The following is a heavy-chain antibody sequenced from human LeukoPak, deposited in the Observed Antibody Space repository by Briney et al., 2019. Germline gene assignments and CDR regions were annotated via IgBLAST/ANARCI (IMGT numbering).Heavy chain of an antibody. CDR1: GAFVSVNY. CDR2: FYAGGST. V-gene: IGHV4-4*07. J-gene: IGHJ3*01. Sequence: PSETLSLTCSVSGAFVSVNYWSWIRQSAGKGLEWIVRFYAGGSTNYNPSLMGRVAVSVDESKNQFSLRLTSVTAADTAVYYCARSPVGKGDPFELWGQGTMVTVSP. CDR3: ARSPVGKGDPFEL. D-gene: IGHD1-26*01.